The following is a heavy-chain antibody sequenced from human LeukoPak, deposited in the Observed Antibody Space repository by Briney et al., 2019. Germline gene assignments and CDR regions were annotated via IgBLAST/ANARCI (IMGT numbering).Heavy chain of an antibody. CDR3: ARDHRYAFDN. V-gene: IGHV3-48*01. CDR2: IGISSGNT. CDR1: GFNFIDYS. D-gene: IGHD5-12*01. Sequence: PGGSLRLSCAASGFNFIDYSMNWVRQAPGKGLEWISYIGISSGNTKYADSVKGRFTISRDKARNSLYLQMNSLRVEDTAGYYCARDHRYAFDNWGHGTLVTVSS. J-gene: IGHJ4*01.